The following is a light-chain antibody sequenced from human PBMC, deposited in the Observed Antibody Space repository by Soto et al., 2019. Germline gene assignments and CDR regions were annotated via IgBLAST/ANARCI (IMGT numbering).Light chain of an antibody. CDR1: QGVSSW. J-gene: IGKJ4*01. CDR3: QQANGFPVT. CDR2: AVS. V-gene: IGKV1-12*01. Sequence: DIQMTQSPSSVSASVGDRVTITCRARQGVSSWLAWYQQQPGQAPNLLISAVSSLQSGVTSRFSGSGSGTDFTLTISSLQPEDFATYYCQQANGFPVTFGGGTRVEIK.